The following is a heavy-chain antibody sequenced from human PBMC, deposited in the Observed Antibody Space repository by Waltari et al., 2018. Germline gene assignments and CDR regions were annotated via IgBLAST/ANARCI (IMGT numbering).Heavy chain of an antibody. CDR2: IRNKTCGGTT. CDR3: SRGPLWFGEANFDY. D-gene: IGHD3-10*01. J-gene: IGHJ4*02. V-gene: IGHV3-49*04. CDR1: GFTFGDFA. Sequence: EVQVKESGGGQVQPGRSLRLSCTGSGFTFGDFAMNWVRQAPGKGLEWLGLIRNKTCGGTTEYAASVRGRFIISRDDSKGIAYLEMNSLKPEDTGIYYCSRGPLWFGEANFDYWGQGTLVTVSS.